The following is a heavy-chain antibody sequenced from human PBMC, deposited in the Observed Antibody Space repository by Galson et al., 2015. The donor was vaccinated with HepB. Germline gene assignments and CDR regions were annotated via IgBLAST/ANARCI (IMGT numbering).Heavy chain of an antibody. Sequence: SLRLSCAASGFTFSSYAMHWVRQAPGKGLEYVSAISSNGGSTYYADSVKGRFTISRDNSKNTLYLQMSSLRAEDTAVYYCVKVRSTYDYYGSGSFLFDPWGQGTLVTVSS. V-gene: IGHV3-64D*06. CDR1: GFTFSSYA. CDR3: VKVRSTYDYYGSGSFLFDP. CDR2: ISSNGGST. J-gene: IGHJ5*02. D-gene: IGHD3-10*01.